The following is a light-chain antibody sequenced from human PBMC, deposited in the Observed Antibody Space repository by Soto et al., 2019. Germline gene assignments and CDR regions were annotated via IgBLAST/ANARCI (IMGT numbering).Light chain of an antibody. Sequence: QSVLTQPPSASGTPGQRVAISCSGASSNIGSTRANWYRQLPGSAPKLLIYSDNQRPSGVPGRFSGSKSGTSASLAISGLQSEDEADYYCAAWDNSLNGYVFGTGTKVTVL. CDR3: AAWDNSLNGYV. CDR2: SDN. J-gene: IGLJ1*01. V-gene: IGLV1-44*01. CDR1: SSNIGSTR.